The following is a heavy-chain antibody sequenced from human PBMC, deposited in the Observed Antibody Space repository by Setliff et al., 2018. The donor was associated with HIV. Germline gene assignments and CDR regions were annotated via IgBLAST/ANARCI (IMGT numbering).Heavy chain of an antibody. Sequence: PSETLSLTCAVYGESFSGYYWSWIRQPPGKGLEWIGEINHSGSTNYNPSLTSRVTISVDTSKNQFSLKLSSVTAADTAVYYCSRGPGYCSGGSCYSVPPLGYWGQGTLVTVSS. D-gene: IGHD2-15*01. V-gene: IGHV4-34*01. J-gene: IGHJ4*02. CDR1: GESFSGYY. CDR3: SRGPGYCSGGSCYSVPPLGY. CDR2: INHSGST.